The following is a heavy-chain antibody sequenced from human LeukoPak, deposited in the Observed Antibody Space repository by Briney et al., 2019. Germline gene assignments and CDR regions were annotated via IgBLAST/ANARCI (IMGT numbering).Heavy chain of an antibody. CDR3: AREQYSYGLN. V-gene: IGHV3-48*03. D-gene: IGHD5-18*01. J-gene: IGHJ4*02. CDR2: ISSSGSTI. CDR1: GFTFSSYE. Sequence: GGSLRLSCAASGFTFSSYEMNWVRQAPGKGLEWVSYISSSGSTIYYADSVKGRFTISRDNAKNSLYLQMNSLRAEDTAVYYCAREQYSYGLNWGQGTLVTVSS.